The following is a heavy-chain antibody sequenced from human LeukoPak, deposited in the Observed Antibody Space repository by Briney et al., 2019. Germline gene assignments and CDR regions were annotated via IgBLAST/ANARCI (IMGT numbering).Heavy chain of an antibody. CDR3: ARHEPVIALSSYYYGMDV. CDR1: GFTFSTYS. V-gene: IGHV3-21*01. J-gene: IGHJ6*02. D-gene: IGHD2/OR15-2a*01. CDR2: ISTSSTYI. Sequence: GGSLRLSCAASGFTFSTYSMNWVRQAPGKGLEWVSSISTSSTYIYYADSVKGRFTISRDNAKNSLYLQMNSLRAEDTAVYYCARHEPVIALSSYYYGMDVWGPGTTVTVSS.